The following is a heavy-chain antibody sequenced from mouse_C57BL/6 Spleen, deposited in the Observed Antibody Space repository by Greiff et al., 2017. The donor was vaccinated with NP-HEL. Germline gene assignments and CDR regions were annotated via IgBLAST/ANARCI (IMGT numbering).Heavy chain of an antibody. CDR1: GYTFTSYW. CDR3: ARGLLRYAMDY. V-gene: IGHV1-69*01. CDR2: IDPSDSYT. J-gene: IGHJ4*01. Sequence: QVQLQQPGAELVMPGASVKLSCKASGYTFTSYWMHWVKQRPGQGLEWIGEIDPSDSYTNYNQKFKGKSTFTVDKSSSTAYMHLSSLTSEDSAVYYCARGLLRYAMDYWGQGTSVTVSS. D-gene: IGHD2-3*01.